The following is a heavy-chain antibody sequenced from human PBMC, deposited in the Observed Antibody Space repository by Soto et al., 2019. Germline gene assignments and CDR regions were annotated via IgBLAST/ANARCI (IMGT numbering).Heavy chain of an antibody. CDR1: GGSISSGGYS. Sequence: TLSLTCAVSGGSISSGGYSWSWIRQPPGKGLEWIGYIYHSGSTYYNPSLKSRVTISVDRSKNQFSLKLSSVTAADTAVYYCARDHGEEANKAMVKFGYWGQGTLVTVSS. CDR3: ARDHGEEANKAMVKFGY. D-gene: IGHD5-18*01. CDR2: IYHSGST. J-gene: IGHJ4*02. V-gene: IGHV4-30-2*01.